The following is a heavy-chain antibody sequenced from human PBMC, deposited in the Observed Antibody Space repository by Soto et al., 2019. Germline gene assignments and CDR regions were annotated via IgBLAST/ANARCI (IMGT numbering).Heavy chain of an antibody. CDR2: IIPMFRSS. J-gene: IGHJ4*02. CDR3: AKDVGFQQHLFVFDL. CDR1: GGTFTDYA. Sequence: QVQLAQSGAEAKKPGSSVKVSCKASGGTFTDYAFSWVRQAPGQGLEWMGGIIPMFRSSNFAQKFQDRLTSFADASAGTAYMELSSLRSEDTAIYYCAKDVGFQQHLFVFDLWGQGTLVTVSS. V-gene: IGHV1-69*01. D-gene: IGHD3-10*02.